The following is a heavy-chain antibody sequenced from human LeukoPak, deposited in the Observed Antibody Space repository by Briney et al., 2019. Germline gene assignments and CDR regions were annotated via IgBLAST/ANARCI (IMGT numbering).Heavy chain of an antibody. CDR2: IRYDGSNK. CDR1: GFTFSSYG. J-gene: IGHJ1*01. CDR3: AKDRIVGATVPEYFQH. Sequence: GGSLRLSCAASGFTFSSYGMHWVRQAPGKGLEWVAFIRYDGSNKYYADSVKGRFTISRDNSKNTLYLQMNSLRAEDTAVYYCAKDRIVGATVPEYFQHWGQGTLVTVSS. V-gene: IGHV3-30*02. D-gene: IGHD1-26*01.